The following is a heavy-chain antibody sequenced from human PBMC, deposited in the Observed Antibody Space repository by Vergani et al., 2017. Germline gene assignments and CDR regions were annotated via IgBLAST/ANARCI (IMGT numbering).Heavy chain of an antibody. D-gene: IGHD2-15*01. V-gene: IGHV3-30*18. Sequence: VQLVESGGGLVQPGGSLRLSCAASGFTFSSYGMHWVRQAPGKGLEWVAVISYDGSNKYYADSVKGRFTISRDNSKNTLYLQMNSLRAEDTAVYYCAKGGSCFDYWGQGTLVTVSS. CDR2: ISYDGSNK. CDR3: AKGGSCFDY. CDR1: GFTFSSYG. J-gene: IGHJ4*02.